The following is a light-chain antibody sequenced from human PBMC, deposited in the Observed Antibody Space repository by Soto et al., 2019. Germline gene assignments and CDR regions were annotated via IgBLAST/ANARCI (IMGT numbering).Light chain of an antibody. CDR3: SSYTSTNTLYV. CDR2: DVS. Sequence: QSVLTQPASVSGSPGQSITISCTGTISDVGNYNLVSWYQQHPGKAPKLMIFDVSRRPSGVSDRFSASKSGNTASLTISGLQAEEDADYYSSSYTSTNTLYVFGTGTKLTVL. V-gene: IGLV2-14*03. J-gene: IGLJ1*01. CDR1: ISDVGNYNL.